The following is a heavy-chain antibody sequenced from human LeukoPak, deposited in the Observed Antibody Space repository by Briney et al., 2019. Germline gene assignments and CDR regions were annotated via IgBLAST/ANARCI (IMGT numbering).Heavy chain of an antibody. CDR2: IYSGGTT. Sequence: GGSLRLSCAASGFIVSSNYMTWVRQAPGKGLEWVSVIYSGGTTYYADSVKGRFTISRDNSKNTLYLQMNSLRAEDTAVYYCARSRWYSGSYPFGYWGQGTLVTVSS. CDR1: GFIVSSNY. J-gene: IGHJ4*02. V-gene: IGHV3-53*01. D-gene: IGHD1-26*01. CDR3: ARSRWYSGSYPFGY.